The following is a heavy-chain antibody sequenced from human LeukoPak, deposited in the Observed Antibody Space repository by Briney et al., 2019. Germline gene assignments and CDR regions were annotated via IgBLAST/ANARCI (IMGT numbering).Heavy chain of an antibody. Sequence: AGGSLRLSCTASGFTFGNYAMSWVRQAPGKWLEWVGFIRSKAYGGTTEYAASVKGRFTISRDDSKSIAYLQMNSLETEDTAVYYCTREATYYYGSGSQTQFDYWGQGTLVTVSS. CDR3: TREATYYYGSGSQTQFDY. CDR1: GFTFGNYA. V-gene: IGHV3-49*04. D-gene: IGHD3-10*01. J-gene: IGHJ4*02. CDR2: IRSKAYGGTT.